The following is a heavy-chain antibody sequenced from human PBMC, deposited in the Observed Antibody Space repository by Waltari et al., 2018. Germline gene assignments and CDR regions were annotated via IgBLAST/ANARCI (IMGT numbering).Heavy chain of an antibody. Sequence: EVQLLESGGGLVQPGGSLRLSCAASGFTFSSYAMSWVRQAPGKGLEWVSVIYSGGSTCYADSVKGRFTISRDNSKNTLYLQMNSLRAEDTAVYYGARIYEAYGSGSYFSNWGQGTLVTVSS. CDR1: GFTFSSYA. CDR3: ARIYEAYGSGSYFSN. CDR2: IYSGGST. J-gene: IGHJ4*02. V-gene: IGHV3-23*03. D-gene: IGHD3-10*01.